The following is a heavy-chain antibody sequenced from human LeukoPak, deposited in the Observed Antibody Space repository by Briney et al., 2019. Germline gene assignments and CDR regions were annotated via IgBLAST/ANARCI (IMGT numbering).Heavy chain of an antibody. J-gene: IGHJ3*02. D-gene: IGHD3-22*01. CDR1: GYSFTSYW. Sequence: GESLQISCKGSGYSFTSYWIGWVRQMPGKGLEWMGIIYPGDSDTRYSPSFQGQVTISADKSISTAYLQWSSLKASDTAMYYCARRGARDSSGYPDAFDIWGQGTMVTVSS. CDR2: IYPGDSDT. CDR3: ARRGARDSSGYPDAFDI. V-gene: IGHV5-51*01.